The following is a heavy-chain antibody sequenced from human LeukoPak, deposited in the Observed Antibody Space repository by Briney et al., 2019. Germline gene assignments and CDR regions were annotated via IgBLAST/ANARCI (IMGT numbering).Heavy chain of an antibody. V-gene: IGHV4-59*08. Sequence: PSETLSLTCTVSGGSISSYYCNWIRQPAGKGLEWIGYIYYSGGTYYNPSLKSRVTMSLDTSKNQFSLKLSSVTAADTAVYYCARLPDYYDNSDYYPFWGQGTLVTVSS. CDR2: IYYSGGT. J-gene: IGHJ4*02. CDR3: ARLPDYYDNSDYYPF. D-gene: IGHD3-22*01. CDR1: GGSISSYY.